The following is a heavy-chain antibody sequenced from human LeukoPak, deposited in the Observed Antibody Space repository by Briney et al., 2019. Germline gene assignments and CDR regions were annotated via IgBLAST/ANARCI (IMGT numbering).Heavy chain of an antibody. CDR2: IYHGRSI. CDR3: ARHRNDFWSGYLNY. CDR1: GYSISSGYY. Sequence: SETLSLTCAVSGYSISSGYYWGWIRQPPGKGLEWIGSIYHGRSIYYNPSPKSRVTISVDTSKNQFSLKLSSVTAADTAVYYCARHRNDFWSGYLNYWGQGTLVTVSS. V-gene: IGHV4-38-2*01. D-gene: IGHD3-3*01. J-gene: IGHJ4*02.